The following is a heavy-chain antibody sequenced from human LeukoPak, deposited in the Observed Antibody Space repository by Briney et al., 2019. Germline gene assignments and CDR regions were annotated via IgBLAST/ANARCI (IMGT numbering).Heavy chain of an antibody. V-gene: IGHV4-61*02. CDR2: IYTSGST. J-gene: IGHJ6*02. CDR1: GGSISSGSYY. CDR3: ARGGRDFWSGYYGKYYYYGMDV. D-gene: IGHD3-3*01. Sequence: SQTLSLTCTVSGGSISSGSYYWSWIRQPAGKGLEWIGRIYTSGSTNRNSSLKSRVTISVDTSKNQFSLKLSSVTAEDTAVYYCARGGRDFWSGYYGKYYYYGMDVWGQGTTVTVSS.